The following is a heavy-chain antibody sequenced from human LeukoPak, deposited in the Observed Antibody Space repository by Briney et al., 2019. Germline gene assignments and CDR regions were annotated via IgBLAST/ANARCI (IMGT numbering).Heavy chain of an antibody. J-gene: IGHJ4*02. CDR1: GGTFSSYA. CDR2: IIPILGIA. Sequence: GASVKVSCKASGGTFSSYAISWVRQAPGQGLEWMGRIIPILGIANYAQKFQGRVTITADKSTSTAYMELSSLRSEDTAVYYCATSYYDSSGYYSNFDYWGQGILVTVSS. D-gene: IGHD3-22*01. V-gene: IGHV1-69*04. CDR3: ATSYYDSSGYYSNFDY.